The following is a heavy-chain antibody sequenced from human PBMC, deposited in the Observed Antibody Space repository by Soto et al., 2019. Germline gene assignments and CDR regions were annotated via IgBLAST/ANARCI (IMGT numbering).Heavy chain of an antibody. CDR3: ARDPRGDKYSSDWLDY. V-gene: IGHV4-30-4*01. Sequence: PSETLSLTCTVSGGSISSGDYYWSWIRRPPGKGLEWIGYIYYSGSTYYNPSLKSRVTISVDTSKNQFSLKLSSVTAADTAVYYCARDPRGDKYSSDWLDYWGQGTLVTVSS. CDR1: GGSISSGDYY. J-gene: IGHJ4*02. CDR2: IYYSGST. D-gene: IGHD6-19*01.